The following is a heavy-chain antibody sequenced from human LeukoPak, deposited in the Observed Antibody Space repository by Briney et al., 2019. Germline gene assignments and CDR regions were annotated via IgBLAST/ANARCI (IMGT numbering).Heavy chain of an antibody. D-gene: IGHD3-9*01. Sequence: ASVKVSCKASGYTFTSYGISWVRQAPGQGLEWMGWISAYNGNTNYAQKRQGRVTMTTDTSTSTAYMELRSLRSDDTAVYYCATLDILTGFDYWGQGTLVTVSS. J-gene: IGHJ4*02. V-gene: IGHV1-18*01. CDR2: ISAYNGNT. CDR1: GYTFTSYG. CDR3: ATLDILTGFDY.